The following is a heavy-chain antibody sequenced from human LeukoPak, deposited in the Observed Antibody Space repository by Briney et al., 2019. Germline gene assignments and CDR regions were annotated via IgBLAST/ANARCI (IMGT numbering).Heavy chain of an antibody. D-gene: IGHD3-16*01. CDR2: IYSGGST. J-gene: IGHJ4*02. V-gene: IGHV3-53*01. CDR3: AKDLFGPLDY. CDR1: GFTVSSNC. Sequence: PGGSLRLSCAASGFTVSSNCMSWVRRAPGKGLEWVSVIYSGGSTYYADSVKGRYTISRDNSKNTLYLQMNSLRAEDTAVYYCAKDLFGPLDYWGQGTLVTVSS.